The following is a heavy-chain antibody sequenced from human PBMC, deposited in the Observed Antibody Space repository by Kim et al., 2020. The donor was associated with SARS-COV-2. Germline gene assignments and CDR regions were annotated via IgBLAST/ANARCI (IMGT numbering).Heavy chain of an antibody. CDR1: GFTFSSYS. J-gene: IGHJ6*02. CDR2: ISSSSSYI. CDR3: ASVAAAGPTVYYYYGMDV. Sequence: GGSLRLSCAASGFTFSSYSMNWVRQAPGKGLEWVSSISSSSSYIYYADSVKGRFTISSDNAKNSLYLQMNSLRAGDTAVYYCASVAAAGPTVYYYYGMDVWGQGTTVTVSS. D-gene: IGHD6-13*01. V-gene: IGHV3-21*01.